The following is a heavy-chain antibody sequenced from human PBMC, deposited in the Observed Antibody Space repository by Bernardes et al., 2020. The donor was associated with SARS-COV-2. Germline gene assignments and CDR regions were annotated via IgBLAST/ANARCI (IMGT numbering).Heavy chain of an antibody. V-gene: IGHV3-30*18. D-gene: IGHD5-18*01. J-gene: IGHJ5*02. CDR1: GFTFSSYV. CDR3: AKLPSIQLWAGNNWFDP. Sequence: GGSLRLSCACSGFTFSSYVMHWVRQAPGKGLEWVAVTSYDGSNKYYAHSVKGRFTISRDNSKNTLYLQMNSLRVDDTATYYCAKLPSIQLWAGNNWFDPWGQGIPVTVSS. CDR2: TSYDGSNK.